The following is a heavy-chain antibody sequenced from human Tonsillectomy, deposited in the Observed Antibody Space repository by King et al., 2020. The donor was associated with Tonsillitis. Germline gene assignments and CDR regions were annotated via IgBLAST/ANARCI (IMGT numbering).Heavy chain of an antibody. Sequence: QLVQSGGGVVQPGRSLRLSCAASGFTFSTSAMHWVRQAPGKGLEWVAVVSYDGSNKYYAESVKGRFTISRDNSKNTLYLQMNSLRAEDTAVYYCARVPDAFDIWGQGTMVTVSS. CDR1: GFTFSTSA. CDR3: ARVPDAFDI. V-gene: IGHV3-30-3*01. CDR2: VSYDGSNK. J-gene: IGHJ3*02.